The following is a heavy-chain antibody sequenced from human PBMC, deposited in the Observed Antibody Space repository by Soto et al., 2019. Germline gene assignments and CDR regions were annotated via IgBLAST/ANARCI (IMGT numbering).Heavy chain of an antibody. CDR2: IYYSGST. D-gene: IGHD3-9*01. CDR1: GGSISSGDYY. CDR3: ARVGYDILTGYYTLFDY. J-gene: IGHJ4*02. V-gene: IGHV4-30-4*01. Sequence: QVQLQESGPGLVKPSQTLFLTCTVSGGSISSGDYYWSWIRQPPGKGLEWIGYIYYSGSTYYNPSLKSRVTISVDTSKNQFSLKLSSVTAADTAVYYCARVGYDILTGYYTLFDYWGQGTLVTVSS.